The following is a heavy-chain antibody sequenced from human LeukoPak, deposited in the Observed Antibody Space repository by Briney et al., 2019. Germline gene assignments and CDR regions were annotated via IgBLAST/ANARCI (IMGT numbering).Heavy chain of an antibody. Sequence: SETLSLTCTVSGGSISSSSYYWGWIRQPPGKGLEWIGSIYYSGSTYYNPSLKSRVTISVDTSKNQFSLKLTSVTAADTAVYYCARNRGFGESVDCWGQGTLVTVSS. V-gene: IGHV4-39*07. J-gene: IGHJ4*02. CDR1: GGSISSSSYY. CDR3: ARNRGFGESVDC. CDR2: IYYSGST. D-gene: IGHD3-10*01.